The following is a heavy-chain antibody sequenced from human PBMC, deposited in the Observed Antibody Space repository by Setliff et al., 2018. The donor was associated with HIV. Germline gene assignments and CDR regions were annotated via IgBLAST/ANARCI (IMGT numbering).Heavy chain of an antibody. D-gene: IGHD6-13*01. CDR1: GGSISSYY. V-gene: IGHV4-4*09. CDR2: INTSGTT. CDR3: ARGRGSSSSWPIDY. Sequence: SETLSLTCTVSGGSISSYYWSWIRQPPGKGLEWIGYINTSGTTNYNPSLKSRVTISVDTSKNQFSLRLTSVTAADTAVYFCARGRGSSSSWPIDYWGQGTLVTVSS. J-gene: IGHJ4*02.